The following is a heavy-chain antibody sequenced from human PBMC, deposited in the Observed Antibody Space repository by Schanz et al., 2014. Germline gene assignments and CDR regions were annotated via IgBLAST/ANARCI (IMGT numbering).Heavy chain of an antibody. J-gene: IGHJ5*02. Sequence: QVQLVQSGSELKKPGASVKVSCKASGYTFTSFAMNWVRQAPGQGLEWMGWINTNNGDPTYAQGFTGRFVFSLDTSGSTAYLQISSLKAEDTAVYYCAGGGVVVVTAALNWFDPRGPGTLVTVSS. D-gene: IGHD2-15*01. CDR2: INTNNGDP. CDR1: GYTFTSFA. V-gene: IGHV7-4-1*02. CDR3: AGGGVVVVTAALNWFDP.